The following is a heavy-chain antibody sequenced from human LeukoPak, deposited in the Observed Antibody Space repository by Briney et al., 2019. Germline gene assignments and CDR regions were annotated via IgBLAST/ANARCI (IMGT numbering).Heavy chain of an antibody. CDR2: ISAYNGNT. D-gene: IGHD3-9*01. J-gene: IGHJ4*02. Sequence: SVKVSYKPSRYTVTSYGISWVRQAPGQELKGMGWISAYNGNTNYAQKLQGRVTMTKDTSTSTVYMELRSMRSDDTAVYYCAREAPYSILTGYYHLDYWGQGTLVTVSS. CDR3: AREAPYSILTGYYHLDY. CDR1: RYTVTSYG. V-gene: IGHV1-18*01.